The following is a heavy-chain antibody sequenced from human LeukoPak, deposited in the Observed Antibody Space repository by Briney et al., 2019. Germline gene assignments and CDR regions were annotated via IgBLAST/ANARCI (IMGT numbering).Heavy chain of an antibody. D-gene: IGHD5-18*01. Sequence: GGSLRLSCAASGFTFTNYAMSWVRQAPGKGLEWVSTISNTGGGTYYAGSVKGRFTISRDNSKNTLYLQMNSLRVEDTAFYYCARDLAYSRLDYWGQGMLVTVSS. CDR2: ISNTGGGT. CDR3: ARDLAYSRLDY. CDR1: GFTFTNYA. J-gene: IGHJ4*02. V-gene: IGHV3-23*01.